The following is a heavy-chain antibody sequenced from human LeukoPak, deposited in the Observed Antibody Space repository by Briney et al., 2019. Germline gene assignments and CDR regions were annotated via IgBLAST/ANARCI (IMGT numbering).Heavy chain of an antibody. Sequence: PSETLSLTCTVSGGSISSYYWSWLRQPPGKGLEWIGYIYYSGSTNYNPSLKSRVTISVDTSKNQFSLKLSSVTAADTAVYYCARRRPITGTTRYYYYYMDVWGKGTTVTVSS. J-gene: IGHJ6*03. CDR1: GGSISSYY. V-gene: IGHV4-59*01. D-gene: IGHD1-7*01. CDR3: ARRRPITGTTRYYYYYMDV. CDR2: IYYSGST.